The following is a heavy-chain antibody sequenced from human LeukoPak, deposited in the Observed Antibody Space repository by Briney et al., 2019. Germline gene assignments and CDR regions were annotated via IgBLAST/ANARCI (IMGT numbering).Heavy chain of an antibody. D-gene: IGHD3-16*01. CDR2: IYYSGST. V-gene: IGHV4-39*01. CDR1: GGSISSSSYY. CDR3: ARRPAGGADY. Sequence: SETLSLTCTVSGGSISSSSYYWGWIRQPPEKGLEWIGSIYYSGSTYYNPSLKSRVTISVDTSKNQFSLKLSSVTAADTAVYYCARRPAGGADYWGQGTLVTVSS. J-gene: IGHJ4*02.